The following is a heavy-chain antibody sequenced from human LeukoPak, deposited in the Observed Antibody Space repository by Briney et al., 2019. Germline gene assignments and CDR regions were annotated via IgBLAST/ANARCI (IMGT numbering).Heavy chain of an antibody. D-gene: IGHD6-19*01. J-gene: IGHJ4*02. CDR3: ARRLWSRGLYSSGWYPDY. Sequence: SETLSLTCAVYGGSFSGYYWSWIRQPPGKGLEWIGEINHSGSTNYNPSLKSRVTISVDTSKNQFSLKLSSVTAEDTAVYYCARRLWSRGLYSSGWYPDYWGQGTLVTVSS. CDR1: GGSFSGYY. V-gene: IGHV4-34*01. CDR2: INHSGST.